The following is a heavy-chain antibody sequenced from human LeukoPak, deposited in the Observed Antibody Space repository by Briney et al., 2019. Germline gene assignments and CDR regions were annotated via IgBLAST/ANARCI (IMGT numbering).Heavy chain of an antibody. CDR3: ARETDQALQSGAFDI. Sequence: PSETLSLTCAVSGGSISSGGYYWSWIRQPPGKGLEYIGYISYSGSAYYNPSLKSRVTISVDTSKNQFSLKLNSVTAADTAVYYCARETDQALQSGAFDIWGQGTMVTVSS. V-gene: IGHV4-61*08. CDR1: GGSISSGGYY. D-gene: IGHD1-14*01. CDR2: ISYSGSA. J-gene: IGHJ3*02.